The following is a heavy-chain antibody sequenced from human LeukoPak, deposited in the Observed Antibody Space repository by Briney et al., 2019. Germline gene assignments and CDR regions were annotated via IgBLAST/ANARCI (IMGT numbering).Heavy chain of an antibody. Sequence: GGSLRLSCAASGFTFSSYSMNWVRQAPGKGPEWVSYISSSSSTIYYADSVKGRFTISRDNAKNSLYLQMNSLRAEDTAVYYCARAGYHYSYAFDIWGQGTMVTVSS. CDR1: GFTFSSYS. V-gene: IGHV3-48*01. CDR2: ISSSSSTI. J-gene: IGHJ3*02. D-gene: IGHD2-2*01. CDR3: ARAGYHYSYAFDI.